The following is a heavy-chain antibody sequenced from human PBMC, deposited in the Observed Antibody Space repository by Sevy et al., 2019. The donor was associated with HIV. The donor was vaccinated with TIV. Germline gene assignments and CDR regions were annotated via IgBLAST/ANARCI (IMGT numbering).Heavy chain of an antibody. CDR1: GFTFSAYA. D-gene: IGHD3-10*01. J-gene: IGHJ1*01. Sequence: GGSLRLSCAASGFTFSAYAMSWVRQAPGKGLEWVSCISSSGGSTYYADSVKGRFSISSETSKNTLYLQMNSLRAEDTAVYYCATLRGGLYGSGYFQNWGQGTQVTVSS. CDR3: ATLRGGLYGSGYFQN. V-gene: IGHV3-23*01. CDR2: ISSSGGST.